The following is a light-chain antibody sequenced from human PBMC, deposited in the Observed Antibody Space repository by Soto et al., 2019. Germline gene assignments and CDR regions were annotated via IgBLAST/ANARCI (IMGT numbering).Light chain of an antibody. J-gene: IGKJ1*01. Sequence: DIQMTQSPSTLSASVGDRITLSCRASQSVGTWVAWYQQKPGKAPKLLIYDASSLESGVPSRFSGSGSGTEFTLTISSLQPDDFATYYCQQYNSYSWTFGQGTKVDIK. CDR3: QQYNSYSWT. V-gene: IGKV1-5*01. CDR2: DAS. CDR1: QSVGTW.